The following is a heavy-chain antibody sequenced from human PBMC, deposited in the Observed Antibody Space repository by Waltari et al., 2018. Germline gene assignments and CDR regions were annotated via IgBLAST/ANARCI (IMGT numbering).Heavy chain of an antibody. V-gene: IGHV4-38-2*01. D-gene: IGHD6-13*01. Sequence: VHLLLSVPGLFNPSETLSLTCAVSGYSISSGYYCGWILQPPVKGLEWIGRIYHSGRTDNNTSLESRVNISVNTSKNKLDMKLSSVTDADTAVYYCARHGEQQLFWAFDIWGQGTMVIVSS. CDR3: ARHGEQQLFWAFDI. CDR2: IYHSGRT. J-gene: IGHJ3*02. CDR1: GYSISSGYY.